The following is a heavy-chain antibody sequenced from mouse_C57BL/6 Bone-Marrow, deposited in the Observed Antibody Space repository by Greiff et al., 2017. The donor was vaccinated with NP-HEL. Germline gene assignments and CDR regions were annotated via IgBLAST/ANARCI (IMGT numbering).Heavy chain of an antibody. J-gene: IGHJ4*01. CDR1: GYTFTSYW. CDR2: IDPSVSYT. CDR3: ARGTGTMDY. D-gene: IGHD4-1*01. Sequence: VQLQQPGAELVRPGTSVKLSCKASGYTFTSYWMHWVKQRPGQGLEWIGVIDPSVSYTNYNQKFKGKATLTVDTPSSTAYMQLSSLTSEDSAVYYCARGTGTMDYWGQGTSVTVSS. V-gene: IGHV1-59*01.